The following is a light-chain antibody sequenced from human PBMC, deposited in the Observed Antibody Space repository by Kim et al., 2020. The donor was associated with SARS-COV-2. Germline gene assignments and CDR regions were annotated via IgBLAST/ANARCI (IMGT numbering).Light chain of an antibody. V-gene: IGKV3-11*01. Sequence: ELVLTQSPATLSLSPGEGATLSCRASQSVSSYLAWYQQKPGQAPRLLIYDASSRATGIPARFSGRASGTHFTLTISSLEAEDFAVYYYQRRWTFGGGTKVDIK. CDR3: QRRWT. CDR2: DAS. CDR1: QSVSSY. J-gene: IGKJ4*01.